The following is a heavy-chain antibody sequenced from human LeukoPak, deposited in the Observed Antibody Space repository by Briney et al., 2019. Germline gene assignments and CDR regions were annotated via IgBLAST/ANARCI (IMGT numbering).Heavy chain of an antibody. CDR1: GYTLTELS. Sequence: ASVKVSCKVSGYTLTELSMHWVRQAPGKGLEWMGGFDPEDGETIYARKFQGRVTMTEDTSTDTAYMELSSLRSEDTAVYYCATDPRAYYDSSGPRRSHAFDIWGQGTMVTVSS. CDR3: ATDPRAYYDSSGPRRSHAFDI. CDR2: FDPEDGET. V-gene: IGHV1-24*01. D-gene: IGHD3-22*01. J-gene: IGHJ3*02.